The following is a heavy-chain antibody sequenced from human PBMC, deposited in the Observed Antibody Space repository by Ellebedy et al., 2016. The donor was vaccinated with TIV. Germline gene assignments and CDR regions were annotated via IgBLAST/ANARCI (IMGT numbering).Heavy chain of an antibody. V-gene: IGHV3-23*01. Sequence: GESLKISCAASGFTFSNYAMSWVRQAPGKGLEWVSAISGSGGSTYYADSVKGRFTISRDNSKNTLYLQMNSLRAEDTAIYYCAKAYCGGDCPTDDAFDIWGQGTMVTVSS. CDR3: AKAYCGGDCPTDDAFDI. J-gene: IGHJ3*02. D-gene: IGHD2-21*02. CDR2: ISGSGGST. CDR1: GFTFSNYA.